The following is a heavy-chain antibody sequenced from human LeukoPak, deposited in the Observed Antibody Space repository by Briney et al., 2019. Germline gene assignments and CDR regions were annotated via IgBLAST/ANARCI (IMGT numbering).Heavy chain of an antibody. Sequence: GGSLRLSCAASGFTFSTYWMNWVRQAPGKGLEWVANIKHDGSEKYYVDSVMGRFTISRGNAKNSLYLQMNSLRAEDTAVYYCAREKMLPWGQGTLVTVSS. V-gene: IGHV3-7*01. CDR1: GFTFSTYW. CDR3: AREKMLP. CDR2: IKHDGSEK. J-gene: IGHJ4*02. D-gene: IGHD3-10*02.